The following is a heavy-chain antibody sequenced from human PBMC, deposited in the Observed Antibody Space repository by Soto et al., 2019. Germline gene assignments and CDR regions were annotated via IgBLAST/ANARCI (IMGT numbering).Heavy chain of an antibody. CDR1: GFTFSSYA. V-gene: IGHV3-23*01. Sequence: GESLKISCAASGFTFSSYAMSWVRQAPGKGLEWVSAISGSGGSTYYADSVKGRFTISRDNSKNTLYLQMNSLRAEDTAVYYCAKVQQLVTIFDYWGQGTLVTVSS. CDR2: ISGSGGST. CDR3: AKVQQLVTIFDY. J-gene: IGHJ4*02. D-gene: IGHD6-13*01.